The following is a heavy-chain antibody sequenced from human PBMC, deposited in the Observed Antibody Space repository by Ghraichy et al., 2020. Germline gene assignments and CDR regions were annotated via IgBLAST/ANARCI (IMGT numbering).Heavy chain of an antibody. CDR1: GFTFSNAW. Sequence: GGSLRLSCAASGFTFSNAWMSWVRQAPGKGLEWVGRIKSKTDGGTTDYAAPVKGRFTISRDDSKNTLYLQMNSLKTEDTAVYYCTTGLYSSGWYYDYWGQGTLVTVSS. J-gene: IGHJ4*02. D-gene: IGHD6-19*01. CDR3: TTGLYSSGWYYDY. V-gene: IGHV3-15*01. CDR2: IKSKTDGGTT.